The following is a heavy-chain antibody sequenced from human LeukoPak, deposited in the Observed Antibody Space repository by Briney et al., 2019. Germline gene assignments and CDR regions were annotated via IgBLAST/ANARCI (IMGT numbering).Heavy chain of an antibody. CDR1: GGTFSSYA. J-gene: IGHJ5*02. D-gene: IGHD3-16*01. Sequence: GASVKVSCKASGGTFSSYAISWVRQAPGQGLEWMGWMNPNSGTTLYAQKFQGRVTMTRDNSISTAYMELSSLRSEDTAVYYCATGNSYDPYNWLDPWGQGTLVTGSS. CDR2: MNPNSGTT. CDR3: ATGNSYDPYNWLDP. V-gene: IGHV1-8*02.